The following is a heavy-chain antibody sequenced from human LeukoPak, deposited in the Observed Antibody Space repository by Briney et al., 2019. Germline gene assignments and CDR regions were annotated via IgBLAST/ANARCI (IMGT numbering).Heavy chain of an antibody. CDR2: FANTAFA. J-gene: IGHJ4*02. V-gene: IGHV4-30-4*07. Sequence: PSETLSLTCAVSGDAINSGGYFWTWVRRPPGKGLECIGYFANTAFAYYNPSLKNRVIMSLDTSKNQFSLRLNSVTAADTAVYYCARVRGSTFYIHYWGRGTLVTVSS. CDR3: ARVRGSTFYIHY. D-gene: IGHD2/OR15-2a*01. CDR1: GDAINSGGYF.